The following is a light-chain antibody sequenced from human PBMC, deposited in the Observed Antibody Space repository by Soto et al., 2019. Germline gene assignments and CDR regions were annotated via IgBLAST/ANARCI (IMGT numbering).Light chain of an antibody. CDR2: GAS. CDR1: LTISNNF. CDR3: QQYYSSPLT. Sequence: EIVLTQSPGTLSLSPGEGATLSCRASLTISNNFIAWYQQRAGQAPRLVVYGASTRATGIPDRFSASGSGTDFTLTISRLEPEDFAVYVCQQYYSSPLTFGQGTKVDIK. J-gene: IGKJ1*01. V-gene: IGKV3-20*01.